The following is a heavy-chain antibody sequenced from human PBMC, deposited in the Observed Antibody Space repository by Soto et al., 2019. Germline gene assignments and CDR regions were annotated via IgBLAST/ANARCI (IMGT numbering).Heavy chain of an antibody. D-gene: IGHD3-22*01. CDR3: ARGRGYYYDSSGYSDY. J-gene: IGHJ4*02. Sequence: TLSLTCTVSGGSISSGDYYWSWIRQPPGKGLEWIGYIYYSGSTYYNPSLKSRVTISVDTSKNQFSLKLSSVTAADTAVYYCARGRGYYYDSSGYSDYWGQGTLVTVSS. CDR1: GGSISSGDYY. CDR2: IYYSGST. V-gene: IGHV4-30-4*01.